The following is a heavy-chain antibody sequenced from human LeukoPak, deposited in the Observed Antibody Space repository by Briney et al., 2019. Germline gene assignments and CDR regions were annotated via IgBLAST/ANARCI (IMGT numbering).Heavy chain of an antibody. D-gene: IGHD4-17*01. V-gene: IGHV3-30-3*01. CDR3: AREEPRYGDSYSPDAFDI. Sequence: GRSLRLSCAASGFTFSSYAMHWVRQAPGKGLEWVAVTSYDGSNKYYADSVKGRFTISRDNSKNTLYLQMNSLRAEDTAVYYCAREEPRYGDSYSPDAFDIWGQGTMVTVSS. CDR2: TSYDGSNK. J-gene: IGHJ3*02. CDR1: GFTFSSYA.